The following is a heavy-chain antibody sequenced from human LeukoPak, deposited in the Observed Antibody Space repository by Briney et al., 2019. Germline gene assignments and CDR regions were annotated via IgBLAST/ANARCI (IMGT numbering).Heavy chain of an antibody. V-gene: IGHV3-33*01. Sequence: GRSLRLSCAASGFTFSSYGMHWVRQAPGKGLEWVAVIWYDGSNKYYADSVKGRFTISRDNSKNTLYLQMNSLRAEDTAVYYCAREGADTAGYFHYWGQGTLVTVSS. J-gene: IGHJ4*02. CDR1: GFTFSSYG. CDR2: IWYDGSNK. CDR3: AREGADTAGYFHY. D-gene: IGHD5-18*01.